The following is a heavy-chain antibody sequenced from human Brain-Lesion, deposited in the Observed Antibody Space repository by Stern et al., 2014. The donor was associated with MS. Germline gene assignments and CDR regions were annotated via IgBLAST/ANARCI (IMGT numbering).Heavy chain of an antibody. D-gene: IGHD6-13*01. CDR2: SDHSGST. Sequence: QVQLVQSGPGLVKPSGTLSLTCAVSGGSISSSNWWSWVRQSPGKGLEWIGESDHSGSTIYKPSLKSRVTVSVEKSKNRFSLNLRSVTAADTAVYFCARFPASRPHVFDSWGQGTLVTVSS. CDR3: ARFPASRPHVFDS. V-gene: IGHV4-4*02. CDR1: GGSISSSNW. J-gene: IGHJ4*02.